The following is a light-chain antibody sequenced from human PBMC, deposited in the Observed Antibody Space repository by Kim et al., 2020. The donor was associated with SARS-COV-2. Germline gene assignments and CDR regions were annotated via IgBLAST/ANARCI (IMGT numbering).Light chain of an antibody. V-gene: IGLV2-23*02. CDR3: CSYAGSSTFE. CDR1: SSDVGSYNL. J-gene: IGLJ2*01. Sequence: QSALTQPASVSGSPGQSITISCTGTSSDVGSYNLVSWYQQHPGKAPKLMIYEVSKRPSGVSNRFSGSKSGNTASLTISGLQAEDEADYYCCSYAGSSTFEFGGGNQLTVL. CDR2: EVS.